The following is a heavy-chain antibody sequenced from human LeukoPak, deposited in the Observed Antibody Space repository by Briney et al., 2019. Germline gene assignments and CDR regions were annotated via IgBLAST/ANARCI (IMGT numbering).Heavy chain of an antibody. V-gene: IGHV4-39*01. J-gene: IGHJ4*02. Sequence: PSETLSLTCTVSGGSVSSTTYYWSWIRQPPGKGLEWIASINYSGSTYYNPSLKSRVTISVDTSENQFSLKLSSVTAADTAVYYCARYVAYGSGKYYFDYWGQGTLVTASS. CDR1: GGSVSSTTYY. CDR2: INYSGST. CDR3: ARYVAYGSGKYYFDY. D-gene: IGHD3-10*01.